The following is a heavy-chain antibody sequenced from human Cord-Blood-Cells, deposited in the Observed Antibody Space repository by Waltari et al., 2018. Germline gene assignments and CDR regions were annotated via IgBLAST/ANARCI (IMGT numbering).Heavy chain of an antibody. V-gene: IGHV4-30-4*01. CDR1: GGSISSGDYY. D-gene: IGHD2-21*01. CDR3: ARAPYTDPIVVVIAPFDY. CDR2: IYYSGST. Sequence: QVQLQESGPGLVKPSQTLSLTCTVSGGSISSGDYYWSWIRQPPGKGLEWIGYIYYSGSTTYNPSLKSRVTISVDTSKNQFSLKLSSVTAADTAVYYCARAPYTDPIVVVIAPFDYWGQGTLVTVSS. J-gene: IGHJ4*02.